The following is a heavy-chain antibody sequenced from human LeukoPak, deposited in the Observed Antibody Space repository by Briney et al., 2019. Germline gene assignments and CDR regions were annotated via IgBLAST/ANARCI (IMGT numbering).Heavy chain of an antibody. J-gene: IGHJ6*03. Sequence: GASVKISCKASGYTFTSYDINWVRQATGHGLEWMGWMNPNSGNTGYAQKFQGRVTMTRNTSISTAYMELSSLRSEDTAVYYCARGYSSGWYESYYYYYYYMDVWGKGTTVTVSS. CDR1: GYTFTSYD. D-gene: IGHD6-19*01. CDR3: ARGYSSGWYESYYYYYYYMDV. V-gene: IGHV1-8*01. CDR2: MNPNSGNT.